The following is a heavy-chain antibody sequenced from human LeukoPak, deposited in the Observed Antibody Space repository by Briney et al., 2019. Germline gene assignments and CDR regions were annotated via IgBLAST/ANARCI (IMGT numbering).Heavy chain of an antibody. Sequence: SQTLSLTCAISGDSVSSTSAAWNWIRQSPSRGLEWLGGTYYRSQWYNEYAASVISRITINSDTSKNHFSLQLNSVTPGDTAVYYCARGVTYSFDYWGQGALVTVSS. CDR1: GDSVSSTSAA. CDR3: ARGVTYSFDY. D-gene: IGHD2-21*02. CDR2: TYYRSQWYN. V-gene: IGHV6-1*01. J-gene: IGHJ4*02.